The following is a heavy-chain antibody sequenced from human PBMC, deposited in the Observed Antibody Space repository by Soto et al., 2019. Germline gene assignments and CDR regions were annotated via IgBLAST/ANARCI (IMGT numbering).Heavy chain of an antibody. V-gene: IGHV1-69*12. CDR2: IIPIFGTA. J-gene: IGHJ6*02. Sequence: QVQLVQSGAEVKKPGSSVKVSGKASGGTFSSYAISWVRQAPGQGLEWMGGIIPIFGTANYAQKFQGRVTITADESTSTAYMELSSLRSEDTAVYYCARVGGSEGATTDYYYGMDVWGQGTTVTVSS. CDR1: GGTFSSYA. D-gene: IGHD1-26*01. CDR3: ARVGGSEGATTDYYYGMDV.